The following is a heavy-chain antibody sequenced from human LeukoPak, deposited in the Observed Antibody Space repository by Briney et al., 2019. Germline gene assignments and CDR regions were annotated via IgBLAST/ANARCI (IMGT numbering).Heavy chain of an antibody. CDR1: GASISSGGFY. D-gene: IGHD3-22*01. J-gene: IGHJ5*02. Sequence: PSETLSLTCTVSGASISSGGFYWSWIRQHPGKGLEWIGYFYYSGSTYYNPSLKSRLIISVDTSKNQFSLKLSSVTVADTAVYYCARDLNSSGYNWFDPWGQGTLVTVSS. CDR3: ARDLNSSGYNWFDP. CDR2: FYYSGST. V-gene: IGHV4-31*03.